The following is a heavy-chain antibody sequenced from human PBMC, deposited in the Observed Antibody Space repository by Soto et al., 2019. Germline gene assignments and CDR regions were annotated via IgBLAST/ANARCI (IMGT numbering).Heavy chain of an antibody. CDR3: AKDHKTTVTSWGYFDY. J-gene: IGHJ4*02. D-gene: IGHD4-17*01. V-gene: IGHV3-23*01. CDR2: ISGSGGST. Sequence: GGSLRLSCAASGFTFNNYAMNWVRQAPGKGLEWVSGISGSGGSTYYADSVKGRFTISRDNSKNTLYLQMNSLRAEDTAVYYCAKDHKTTVTSWGYFDYWGQGTLVTVSS. CDR1: GFTFNNYA.